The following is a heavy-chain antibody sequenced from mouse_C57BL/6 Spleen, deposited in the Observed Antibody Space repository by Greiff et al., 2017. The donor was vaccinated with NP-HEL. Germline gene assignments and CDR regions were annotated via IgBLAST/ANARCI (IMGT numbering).Heavy chain of an antibody. Sequence: EVQGVESGGDLVKPGGSLKLSCAASGFTFSSYGMSWVRQTPDKRLEWVATISSGGSYTYYPDSVKGRFTISRDNAKNTLYLQMSSLKSEDTAMYYCARRDYNWYFDVWGTGTTVTVSS. V-gene: IGHV5-6*01. J-gene: IGHJ1*03. CDR3: ARRDYNWYFDV. D-gene: IGHD2-13*01. CDR1: GFTFSSYG. CDR2: ISSGGSYT.